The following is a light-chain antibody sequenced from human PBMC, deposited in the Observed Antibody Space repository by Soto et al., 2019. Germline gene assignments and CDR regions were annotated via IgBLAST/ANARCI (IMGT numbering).Light chain of an antibody. CDR3: QSYDSRLSGLYVV. V-gene: IGLV1-40*01. CDR1: SSNIGAGYD. J-gene: IGLJ2*01. CDR2: GNS. Sequence: QSVLTQPPSVSGAPGQRVTISCTGSSSNIGAGYDVQWYQQFPGTAPKLLIYGNSNRPSGVPDRISGSKSGTSASLAITGLQAEDEADYYCQSYDSRLSGLYVVFGGGTKVTVL.